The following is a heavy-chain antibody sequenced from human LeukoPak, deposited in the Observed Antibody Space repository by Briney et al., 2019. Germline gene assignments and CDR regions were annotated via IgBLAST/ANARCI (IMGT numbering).Heavy chain of an antibody. CDR2: INHSGST. V-gene: IGHV4-34*01. CDR3: ARAGDHDYGDYGVDY. CDR1: GGSFSGYY. D-gene: IGHD4-17*01. Sequence: SETLSLTCAVYGGSFSGYYWSWIRQPPGKGLEWIGEINHSGSTNYNPSLKSRVTISVDTSKNQFSLKLSSVTAAETAVYYCARAGDHDYGDYGVDYWGQGTLVTVSS. J-gene: IGHJ4*02.